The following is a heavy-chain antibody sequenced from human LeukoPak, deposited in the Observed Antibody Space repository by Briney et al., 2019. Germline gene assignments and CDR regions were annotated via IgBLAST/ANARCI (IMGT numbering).Heavy chain of an antibody. CDR3: ARRSSGSPPYYFGY. CDR1: GFTFSNYG. D-gene: IGHD1-26*01. V-gene: IGHV3-23*01. J-gene: IGHJ4*02. Sequence: GGSLRLSCAASGFTFSNYGVSWVRQALGKGLEWVSGIRSAVDTTHYADSVKGRFIISRDNSKNTLSLQLNSLRAEDTAVYYCARRSSGSPPYYFGYWGQGTLVTVSS. CDR2: IRSAVDTT.